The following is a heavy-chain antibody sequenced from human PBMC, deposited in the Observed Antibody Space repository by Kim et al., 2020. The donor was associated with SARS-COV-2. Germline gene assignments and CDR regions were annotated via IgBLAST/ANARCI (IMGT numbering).Heavy chain of an antibody. V-gene: IGHV1-69*13. CDR3: AGWGPPYGSGTGWFDP. CDR2: IIPIFGTA. CDR1: GGTFSSDA. J-gene: IGHJ5*02. D-gene: IGHD3-10*01. Sequence: SVKVSCKASGGTFSSDAISWVRQAPGQGLEWMGGIIPIFGTANYAQKFQGRVTITADESTGTAYMELSSLRSEDTAGYYCAGWGPPYGSGTGWFDPWGQGTLVTVSA.